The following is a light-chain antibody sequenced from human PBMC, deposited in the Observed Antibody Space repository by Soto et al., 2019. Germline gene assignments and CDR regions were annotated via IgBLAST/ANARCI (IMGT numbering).Light chain of an antibody. V-gene: IGKV1-8*01. CDR3: QQYYSYPLA. Sequence: IRMTQSPSSFSASTGDRVTITCRASQGVSTYLAWYQQKPGKAPKLLIYAASTLQSGVPSRFSGSGSGTDFTLTSSSLQSEDFATYYCQQYYSYPLAFGPGTKVEIK. J-gene: IGKJ3*01. CDR2: AAS. CDR1: QGVSTY.